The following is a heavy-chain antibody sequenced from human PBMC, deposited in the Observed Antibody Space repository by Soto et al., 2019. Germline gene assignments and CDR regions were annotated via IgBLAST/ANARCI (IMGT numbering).Heavy chain of an antibody. CDR1: GYTFTSYG. CDR2: ISAYNGNT. Sequence: ASVKVSCKASGYTFTSYGISWVRQAPGQGLEWMGWISAYNGNTNYAQKLQGRVTMTTDTSTSTAYMELRSLRSDDTAVYYCARDPQQLAQEWFDPWGQGTLVTVSS. V-gene: IGHV1-18*01. D-gene: IGHD6-13*01. CDR3: ARDPQQLAQEWFDP. J-gene: IGHJ5*02.